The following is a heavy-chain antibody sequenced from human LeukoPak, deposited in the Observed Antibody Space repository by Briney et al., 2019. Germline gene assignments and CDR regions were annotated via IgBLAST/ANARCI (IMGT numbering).Heavy chain of an antibody. D-gene: IGHD6-13*01. Sequence: GGSLRLSCAASGFTFEDDAMNWVRQAPGKGLEWVSGISWNSGSIAYADSVKGRFTISRDNAKDSLYLQMNSLRAEDTALYYCAKDSSSWFFGAQDYWGQGTLVTVSS. CDR1: GFTFEDDA. J-gene: IGHJ4*02. CDR2: ISWNSGSI. CDR3: AKDSSSWFFGAQDY. V-gene: IGHV3-9*01.